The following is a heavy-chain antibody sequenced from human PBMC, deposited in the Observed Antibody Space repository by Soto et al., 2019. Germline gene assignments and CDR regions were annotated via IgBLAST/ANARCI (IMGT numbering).Heavy chain of an antibody. CDR2: IIPIFGTA. V-gene: IGHV1-69*13. J-gene: IGHJ5*02. D-gene: IGHD2-8*01. CDR3: ARDHCTNGVCYGWFDP. CDR1: GGTFSSYA. Sequence: WASVKVSCKASGGTFSSYAISWVRQAPGQGLEWMGGIIPIFGTANYAQKFQGRVTITADESTSTAYMELSSLRSEDTAVYYCARDHCTNGVCYGWFDPWGQGTLVTVSS.